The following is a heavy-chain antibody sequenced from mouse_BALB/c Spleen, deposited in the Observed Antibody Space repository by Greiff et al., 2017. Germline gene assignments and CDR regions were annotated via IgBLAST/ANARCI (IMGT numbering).Heavy chain of an antibody. V-gene: IGHV3-2*02. D-gene: IGHD2-4*01. CDR2: ISYSGST. CDR3: ARRGNYDKGAWFAY. J-gene: IGHJ3*01. CDR1: GYSITSDYA. Sequence: VQLKQSGPGLVKPSQSLSLTCTVTGYSITSDYAWNWIRQFPGNKLEWMGYISYSGSTSYNPSLKSRISITRDTSKNQFFLQLNSVTTEDTATYYCARRGNYDKGAWFAYWGQGTLVTVSA.